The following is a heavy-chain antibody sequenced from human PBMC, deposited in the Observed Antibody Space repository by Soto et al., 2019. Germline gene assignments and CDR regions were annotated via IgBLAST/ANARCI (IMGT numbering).Heavy chain of an antibody. J-gene: IGHJ6*03. V-gene: IGHV4-34*01. CDR1: GGSFSGYQ. Sequence: QVQLQQWGAGLLKPSETLSLPCAVYGGSFSGYQWSWLRQTPGKGLEWTGGINDSGDINYNPSLKSRVTILVNSPKKQISLRLSSVTAADTAVYYCARGLILWFGELSRRGGYYYYMDVWGKGTTVTVSS. CDR2: INDSGDI. D-gene: IGHD3-10*01. CDR3: ARGLILWFGELSRRGGYYYYMDV.